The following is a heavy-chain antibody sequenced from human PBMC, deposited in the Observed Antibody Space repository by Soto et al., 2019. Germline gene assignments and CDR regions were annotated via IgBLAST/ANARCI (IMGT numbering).Heavy chain of an antibody. D-gene: IGHD6-19*01. J-gene: IGHJ6*02. CDR3: ASLAVAGTNYGMDV. V-gene: IGHV4-39*01. Sequence: PSETLSLTCTVSGGSISSSSYYWGWIRQPPGKGLEWIGSIYYSGSTYYNPSLKSRVTISVDTSKNQISLKLSSVTAADTAVYYCASLAVAGTNYGMDVWGQGTTVTVSS. CDR1: GGSISSSSYY. CDR2: IYYSGST.